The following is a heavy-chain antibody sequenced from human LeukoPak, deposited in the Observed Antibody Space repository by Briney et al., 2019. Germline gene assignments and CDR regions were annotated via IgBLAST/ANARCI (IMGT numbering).Heavy chain of an antibody. D-gene: IGHD6-25*01. J-gene: IGHJ4*02. CDR2: MTPNKGNR. Sequence: ASVKVSCKASGYSFTSYDIHWVRQAPGQALEWMGWMTPNKGNRGHAQKFQGRVTLTRDTSTGTAYMELSSLTSADTAIYFSAREGGQAAELENWGPGAHVTVSS. CDR1: GYSFTSYD. V-gene: IGHV1-8*01. CDR3: AREGGQAAELEN.